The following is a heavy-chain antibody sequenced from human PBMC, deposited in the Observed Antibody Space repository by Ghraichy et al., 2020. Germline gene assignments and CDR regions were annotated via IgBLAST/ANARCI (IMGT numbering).Heavy chain of an antibody. Sequence: SETLSLTCTVSGGSISSYYWSWIRQPPGKGLEWIGYIYYSGSTNYNPSLKSRVTISVDTSKNQFSLKLSSVTAADTAVYYCAREGRGWLHRTFDYWGQGTLVTVSS. CDR3: AREGRGWLHRTFDY. V-gene: IGHV4-59*01. CDR1: GGSISSYY. J-gene: IGHJ4*02. CDR2: IYYSGST. D-gene: IGHD5-24*01.